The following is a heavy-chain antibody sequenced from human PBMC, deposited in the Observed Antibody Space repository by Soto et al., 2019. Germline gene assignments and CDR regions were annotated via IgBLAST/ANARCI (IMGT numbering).Heavy chain of an antibody. V-gene: IGHV3-48*02. CDR2: LTSSGTTV. CDR1: GFTFSSYI. CDR3: ARFSSNCAYSFDF. Sequence: EVHLVESGGGLVQPGGSLRLSCAASGFTFSSYILNWVRQAPGKGLEWVSYLTSSGTTVYYAYSVRGRFTISRDNAKNSLYLQIKSLRDDDTAVYYCARFSSNCAYSFDFWGQGTLVTVSS. J-gene: IGHJ4*02. D-gene: IGHD6-13*01.